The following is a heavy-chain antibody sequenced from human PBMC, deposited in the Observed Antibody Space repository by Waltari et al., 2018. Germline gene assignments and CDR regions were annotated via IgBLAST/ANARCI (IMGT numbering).Heavy chain of an antibody. CDR3: ARSSWSPGSWFDP. V-gene: IGHV4-34*01. Sequence: QVQLQQWGAGLLKPSETLSLTCAVYGGSFSGYYWSWIRQPPGKGLEWIGEINHSGSTNYNPSLKSRVTISVDTSKNQFSLKLSSVTAADTAVYYCARSSWSPGSWFDPWGQGTLVTVSS. CDR1: GGSFSGYY. J-gene: IGHJ5*02. CDR2: INHSGST. D-gene: IGHD6-13*01.